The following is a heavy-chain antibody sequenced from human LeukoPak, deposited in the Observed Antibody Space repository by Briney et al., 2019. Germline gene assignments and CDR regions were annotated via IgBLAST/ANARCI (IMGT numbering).Heavy chain of an antibody. CDR1: GYTFTGYY. V-gene: IGHV1-2*02. CDR2: INPNSGGT. Sequence: ASVKVSCKASGYTFTGYYMHWVSQAPGQGLEWMGWINPNSGGTNYAQKFQGRVTMTRDTSISTAYMELSRLRSDDTAVYYCARDGWTSNWFDPWGQGTLVTVSS. J-gene: IGHJ5*02. CDR3: ARDGWTSNWFDP. D-gene: IGHD2-15*01.